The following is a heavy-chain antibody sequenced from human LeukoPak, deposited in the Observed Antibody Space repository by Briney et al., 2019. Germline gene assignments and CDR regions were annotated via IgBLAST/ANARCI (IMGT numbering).Heavy chain of an antibody. J-gene: IGHJ4*02. Sequence: QAGGSLRLSCGVSGFSVTSYWMSWVRQAPGKWLEWVASLKQDGSDRYYVDSVKGRFTIARDDAKNSLYLQMNSLRAEDTAVYYCVRYCTIGVCSRRNFDYWGQGTLVTVSS. CDR2: LKQDGSDR. CDR3: VRYCTIGVCSRRNFDY. V-gene: IGHV3-7*01. D-gene: IGHD2-8*01. CDR1: GFSVTSYW.